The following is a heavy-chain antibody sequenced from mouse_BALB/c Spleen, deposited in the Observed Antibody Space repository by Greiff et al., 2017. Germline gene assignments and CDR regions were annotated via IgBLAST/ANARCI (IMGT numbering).Heavy chain of an antibody. CDR1: GFTFSSFG. J-gene: IGHJ1*01. V-gene: IGHV5-17*02. CDR2: ISSGSSTI. Sequence: EVQRVESGGGLVQPGGSRKLSCAASGFTFSSFGMHWVRQAPEKGLEWVAYISSGSSTIYYADTVKGRFTISRDNPKNTLFLQMTSLRSEDTAMYYCATDLYGYGGYFDVWGAGTTVTVSS. CDR3: ATDLYGYGGYFDV. D-gene: IGHD2-2*01.